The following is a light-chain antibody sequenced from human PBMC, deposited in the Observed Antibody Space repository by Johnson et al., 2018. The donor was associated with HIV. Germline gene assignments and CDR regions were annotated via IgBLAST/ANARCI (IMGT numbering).Light chain of an antibody. Sequence: QSVFTQPPSVSAAPGQKVTISCSGSSSNIGNNYVSWYQQLPGTAPKLLIYDNNKRPSGIPDRFSGSKSGTSATLGITGLQTGDEADYYFGTWDCSMRAGRQGFGTGTKVTVL. J-gene: IGLJ1*01. CDR1: SSNIGNNY. CDR3: GTWDCSMRAGRQG. CDR2: DNN. V-gene: IGLV1-51*01.